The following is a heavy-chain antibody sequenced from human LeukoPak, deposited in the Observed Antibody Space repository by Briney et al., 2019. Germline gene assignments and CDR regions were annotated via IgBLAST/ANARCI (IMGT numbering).Heavy chain of an antibody. CDR3: ARALYSGSYYGY. D-gene: IGHD1-26*01. Sequence: SETLSLTCAAYGGSFSGYYWSWIRQPPGKGLEWIGEINHSGSTNYNPSLKSRVTISVDTSKNQFSLKLSSVTAADTAVYYCARALYSGSYYGYWGQGTLVTVSS. V-gene: IGHV4-34*01. CDR1: GGSFSGYY. CDR2: INHSGST. J-gene: IGHJ4*02.